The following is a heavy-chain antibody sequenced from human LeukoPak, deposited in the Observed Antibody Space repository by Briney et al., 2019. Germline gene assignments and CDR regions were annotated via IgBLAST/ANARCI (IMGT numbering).Heavy chain of an antibody. V-gene: IGHV1-69*06. CDR3: ARDRQSSSWSMYNWFDP. CDR2: IIPIFGTA. D-gene: IGHD6-13*01. CDR1: GYTFTSYG. J-gene: IGHJ5*02. Sequence: GASVKVSCKASGYTFTSYGINWVRQAPGQGLEWMGGIIPIFGTANYAQKFQGGVTITADKSTSTAYMELSSLRSEDTAVYYCARDRQSSSWSMYNWFDPWGQGTLVTVSS.